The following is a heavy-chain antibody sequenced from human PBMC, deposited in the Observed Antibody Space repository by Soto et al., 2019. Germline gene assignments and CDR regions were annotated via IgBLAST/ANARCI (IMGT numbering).Heavy chain of an antibody. CDR2: INHSGST. J-gene: IGHJ6*02. CDR3: ARGKAARNYYGSGSYYNGYYYGMDV. CDR1: GGSFSGYY. Sequence: SETLSLTCAVYGGSFSGYYWSWIRQPPGKGLEWIGEINHSGSTNYNPSLKSRVTISVDTSKNQFSLKLSSVTAADTAVYYCARGKAARNYYGSGSYYNGYYYGMDVWGQGTTVTVS. V-gene: IGHV4-34*01. D-gene: IGHD3-10*01.